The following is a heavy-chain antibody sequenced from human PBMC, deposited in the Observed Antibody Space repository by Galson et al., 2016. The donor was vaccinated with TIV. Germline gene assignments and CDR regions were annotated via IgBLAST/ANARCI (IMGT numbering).Heavy chain of an antibody. D-gene: IGHD2-2*01. Sequence: PALVKPTQTLTLTCTFSGFSLSTSGVAVGWIRQPPGKALEWLALIYWDDDKRYRPSLKCRLTITKDTPKNQVLLTVTNLDPEDTATYYCAHRRSVASAVLDAFDIWGPGTVVTVSS. J-gene: IGHJ3*02. V-gene: IGHV2-5*02. CDR3: AHRRSVASAVLDAFDI. CDR1: GFSLSTSGVA. CDR2: IYWDDDK.